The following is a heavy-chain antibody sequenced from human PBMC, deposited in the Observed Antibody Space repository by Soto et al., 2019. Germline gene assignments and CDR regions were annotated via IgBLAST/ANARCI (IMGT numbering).Heavy chain of an antibody. D-gene: IGHD2-15*01. CDR2: ISYDGSNK. CDR1: GFTFSIYC. Sequence: GGSXRLSCSSSGFTFSIYCMHWVRHAPGKGLEWVAVISYDGSNKYYADSVKGRFTISRDSSKNTLYLQMNSMRAEDTAVYYCEEMYCSGGSCNTSNNGMDVWGQGTTVTVSS. CDR3: EEMYCSGGSCNTSNNGMDV. J-gene: IGHJ6*02. V-gene: IGHV3-30*18.